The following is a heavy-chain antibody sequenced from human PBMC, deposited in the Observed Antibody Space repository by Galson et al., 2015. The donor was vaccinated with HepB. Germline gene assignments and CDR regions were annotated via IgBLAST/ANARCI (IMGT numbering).Heavy chain of an antibody. Sequence: SVKVSCKASGYTFTSYGISWVRQAPGQGLEWMGWISAYNGNTNYAQKLQGRVTMTTDTSTSTAYKELRSLRSDDTAVYYCARDTLHVWGSYLVNDYWGQGTLVTVSS. CDR1: GYTFTSYG. CDR2: ISAYNGNT. D-gene: IGHD3-16*02. V-gene: IGHV1-18*04. J-gene: IGHJ4*02. CDR3: ARDTLHVWGSYLVNDY.